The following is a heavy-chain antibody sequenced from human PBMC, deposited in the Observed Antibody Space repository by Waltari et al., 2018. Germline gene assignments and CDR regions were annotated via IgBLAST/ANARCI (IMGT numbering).Heavy chain of an antibody. CDR1: GFTFSSYS. CDR2: ISSSSSYI. D-gene: IGHD6-19*01. J-gene: IGHJ4*02. V-gene: IGHV3-21*01. Sequence: EVQLVESGGGLVKPGGSLRLSCAASGFTFSSYSLTWVRQAPGKGLEWVSSISSSSSYIYYADSVKGRFTISRDNAKNSLYLQMNSLRAEDTAVYYCARDHKQWLVRGLDYWGQGTLVTVSS. CDR3: ARDHKQWLVRGLDY.